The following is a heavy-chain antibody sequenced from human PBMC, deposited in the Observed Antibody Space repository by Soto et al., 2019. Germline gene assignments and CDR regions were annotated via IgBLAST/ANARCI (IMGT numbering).Heavy chain of an antibody. Sequence: QVVESGGGLIQPGGSLRLSCAASGFTVSSNFMTWVRQAPGKGLEWVSVIYTGGSTYYTDSVKGRFTISRDNFKNTVYLHMNSLRAEDTALYYCTRGGPTYWFEPWGQGTLVTVSS. CDR3: TRGGPTYWFEP. J-gene: IGHJ5*02. D-gene: IGHD1-1*01. CDR1: GFTVSSNF. CDR2: IYTGGST. V-gene: IGHV3-53*01.